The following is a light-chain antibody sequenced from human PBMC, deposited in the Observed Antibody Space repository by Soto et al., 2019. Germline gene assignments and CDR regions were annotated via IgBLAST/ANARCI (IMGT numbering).Light chain of an antibody. V-gene: IGKV3-20*01. Sequence: EFVLTQSPGKLSLSPGERATLSCRASQSISSSFLAWYQQKPGQAPRLLIYGASSRGTGIPDRFSGSGSGTDFTLTNSRLEPEDFAVYYCQQYGSSPPLTFGGGTKVEIK. CDR1: QSISSSF. CDR2: GAS. J-gene: IGKJ4*01. CDR3: QQYGSSPPLT.